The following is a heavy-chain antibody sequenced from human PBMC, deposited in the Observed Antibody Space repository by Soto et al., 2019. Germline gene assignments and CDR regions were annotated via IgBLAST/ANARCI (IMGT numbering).Heavy chain of an antibody. CDR1: DYSISSGYY. Sequence: PSGTLSLTCAVSDYSISSGYYWGWFRQPPGKGLEWIGSIHHSGSTYYNPSLKSRVSISVDTSKNQFSLKLTSVTAADTAVYYCAREADSGGNSWSSYDYWGQGTLVTVSS. J-gene: IGHJ4*02. CDR3: AREADSGGNSWSSYDY. CDR2: IHHSGST. D-gene: IGHD4-17*01. V-gene: IGHV4-38-2*02.